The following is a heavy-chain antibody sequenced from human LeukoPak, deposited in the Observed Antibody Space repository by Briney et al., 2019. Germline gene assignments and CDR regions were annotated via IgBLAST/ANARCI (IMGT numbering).Heavy chain of an antibody. V-gene: IGHV3-21*04. D-gene: IGHD5-12*01. CDR1: GFTFSSYS. CDR2: ISGSSSYI. J-gene: IGHJ4*02. CDR3: ARDLGWLHYAD. Sequence: GGSLRLSCAASGFTFSSYSMNWVRQAPGKGLEWVSSISGSSSYIYYADSVKGRFTISRDNAKNTLYLQMNSLRADDTAIYYCARDLGWLHYADWGQGTLVTVSS.